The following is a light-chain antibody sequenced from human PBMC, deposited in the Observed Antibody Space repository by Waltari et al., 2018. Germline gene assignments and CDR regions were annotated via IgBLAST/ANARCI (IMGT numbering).Light chain of an antibody. J-gene: IGKJ4*01. V-gene: IGKV3-11*01. CDR3: QQRANWPPLS. CDR1: QSVSTF. CDR2: HAS. Sequence: EIVFTQSPATLSLSPGERAPLSCRASQSVSTFLAWYQQKPGQSPRLLIYHASNRATGSPARCSGRGSGTNYTLTISSLEPEDFAVYYYQQRANWPPLSFGGGTRVEIK.